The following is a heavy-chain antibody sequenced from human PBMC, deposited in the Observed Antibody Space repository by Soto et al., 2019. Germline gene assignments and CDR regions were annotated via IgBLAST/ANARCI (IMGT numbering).Heavy chain of an antibody. CDR1: GYTFTSYG. J-gene: IGHJ6*02. Sequence: QVQLVQSGAEVKKPGASVKVSCKASGYTFTSYGISWVRQAPGQGLEWMGWISAYNGNTNYAQKLQGRVTMTTDTSTSTAYMELRSMRSDDTAVYYCARGKGWLRLGAERHYYYYGMDVWGQGTTVTVSS. D-gene: IGHD5-12*01. CDR3: ARGKGWLRLGAERHYYYYGMDV. CDR2: ISAYNGNT. V-gene: IGHV1-18*01.